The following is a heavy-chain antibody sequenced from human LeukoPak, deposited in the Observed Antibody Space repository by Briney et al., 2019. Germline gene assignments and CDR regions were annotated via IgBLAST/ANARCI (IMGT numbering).Heavy chain of an antibody. D-gene: IGHD3-22*01. Sequence: SETLSLTCTVSGGSINNYSWTWIRQPPGKGLEWIGYISYSGSTKYNPSLKRRVTLSVDTSKSQVSLTLSSVTAADTAVYYCARAVDSSGYLPLDYWGQGTLVTVSS. CDR2: ISYSGST. CDR3: ARAVDSSGYLPLDY. V-gene: IGHV4-59*01. J-gene: IGHJ4*02. CDR1: GGSINNYS.